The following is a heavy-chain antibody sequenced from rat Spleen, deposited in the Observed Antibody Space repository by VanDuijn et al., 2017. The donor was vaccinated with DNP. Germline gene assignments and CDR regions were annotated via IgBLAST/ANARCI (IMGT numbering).Heavy chain of an antibody. CDR3: ARHVLPLRVWDY. D-gene: IGHD1-4*01. CDR1: GFIFNKYW. CDR2: ITTSGDDT. Sequence: EVQLVESGGGFVQPGRSLKLSCVASGFIFNKYWMTWIRQVPGKGLDWVASITTSGDDTYYPDSVKGRFTISRDIAKNTLYLQMNSLRSEDTATYYCARHVLPLRVWDYWGQGVMVTVSS. V-gene: IGHV5-31*01. J-gene: IGHJ2*01.